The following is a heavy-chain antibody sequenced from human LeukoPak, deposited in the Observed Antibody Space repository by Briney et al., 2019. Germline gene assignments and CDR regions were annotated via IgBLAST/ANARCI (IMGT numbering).Heavy chain of an antibody. V-gene: IGHV3-64*03. D-gene: IGHD6-6*01. CDR1: GFTFSSYA. CDR2: ISSNGGST. CDR3: VKGGRIAARPGYFDY. J-gene: IGHJ4*02. Sequence: GGSLRLSCSASGFTFSSYAMHWVRQAPGKGLEYVSAISSNGGSTYYADSVKGRFTISRDNSKNTLYLQMRSLRAEDTAVYYCVKGGRIAARPGYFDYWGQGTLVTVSS.